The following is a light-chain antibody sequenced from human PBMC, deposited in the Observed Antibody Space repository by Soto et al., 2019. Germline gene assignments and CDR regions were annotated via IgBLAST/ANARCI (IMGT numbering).Light chain of an antibody. CDR2: DNN. Sequence: QSVLTQPPSVSAAPGQKGTISCSGSSSNIGNNYVSWYQQLPRTAPKLLIYDNNKRPSGIPDRFSGSKSGTSATLGITGLQTGDEADYYCGTWDSSLSAVCGTGTKLTVL. V-gene: IGLV1-51*01. CDR3: GTWDSSLSAV. J-gene: IGLJ1*01. CDR1: SSNIGNNY.